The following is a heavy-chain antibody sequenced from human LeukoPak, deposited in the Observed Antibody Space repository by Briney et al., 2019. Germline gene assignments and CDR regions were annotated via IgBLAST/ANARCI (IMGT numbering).Heavy chain of an antibody. CDR3: ARDKKTDDDGDYWPWVVDY. CDR1: GFTFRSYG. CDR2: ISYDGSKK. D-gene: IGHD4-17*01. V-gene: IGHV3-30-3*01. Sequence: PGRSLRLSCAASGFTFRSYGIHWVRQAPGKGLEWGAAISYDGSKKYYADSVKGRFTISRDNSKNTLYVQMNSLRVEDTAVYYCARDKKTDDDGDYWPWVVDYWGQGTLVAVSS. J-gene: IGHJ4*02.